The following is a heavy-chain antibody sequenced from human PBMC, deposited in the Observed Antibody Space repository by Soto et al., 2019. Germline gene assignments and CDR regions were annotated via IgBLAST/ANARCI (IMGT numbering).Heavy chain of an antibody. V-gene: IGHV1-3*01. CDR1: GYTFTRYT. CDR3: ARGIATGQLDP. D-gene: IGHD2-15*01. J-gene: IGHJ5*02. Sequence: ASVKVSCKASGYTFTRYTMNWVRQAPGQRLEWMGWINPDNGNTKSSQKFQDRVIITRXTXXSXXXMXLSXLRXEDTAVYYCARGIATGQLDPWGQGTLVTVSS. CDR2: INPDNGNT.